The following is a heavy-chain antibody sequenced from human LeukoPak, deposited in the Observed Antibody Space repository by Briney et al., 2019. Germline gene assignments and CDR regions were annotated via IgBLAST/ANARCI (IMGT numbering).Heavy chain of an antibody. Sequence: PGGSLRLSCAGSGFTFSDYWMSWVRQAPGKGLEWVANIKQDGSERYYVDSVKGRFTISRDNAKNSLYLQMNSLRTEDTAIYYCARVRTAAPDYWGQGTLVTVSS. CDR1: GFTFSDYW. CDR2: IKQDGSER. J-gene: IGHJ4*02. V-gene: IGHV3-7*01. D-gene: IGHD6-13*01. CDR3: ARVRTAAPDY.